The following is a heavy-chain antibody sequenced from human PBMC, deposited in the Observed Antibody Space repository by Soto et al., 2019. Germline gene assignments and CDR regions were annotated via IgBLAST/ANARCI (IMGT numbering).Heavy chain of an antibody. J-gene: IGHJ4*02. CDR3: AREAYCGGDCYSEYFDY. CDR2: IIPIFGTA. CDR1: GGTFSSYA. D-gene: IGHD2-21*02. V-gene: IGHV1-69*01. Sequence: QVQLVQSGAEVKKPGSSVKVSCKASGGTFSSYAISWVRQAPGQGLELMGGIIPIFGTANYAQKFQGRVTITADESTSTAYMELSSLRSEDTAVYYCAREAYCGGDCYSEYFDYWGQGTLVTVSS.